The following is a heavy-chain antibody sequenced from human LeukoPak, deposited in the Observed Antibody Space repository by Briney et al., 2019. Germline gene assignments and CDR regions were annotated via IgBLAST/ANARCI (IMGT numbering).Heavy chain of an antibody. V-gene: IGHV3-21*01. J-gene: IGHJ4*02. Sequence: GGSLRLSCAASAFALSTYTMEWVRLAPGKGLEWVSSINPDSKYIYYRDSVRGRFTISRDNAKNSLYLQMNSLRVEDTAVYFCASQYTSSRIFDDWGQGTLVTVSS. D-gene: IGHD6-13*01. CDR1: AFALSTYT. CDR3: ASQYTSSRIFDD. CDR2: INPDSKYI.